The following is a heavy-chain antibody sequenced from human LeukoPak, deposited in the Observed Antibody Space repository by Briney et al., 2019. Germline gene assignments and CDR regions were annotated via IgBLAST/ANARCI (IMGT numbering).Heavy chain of an antibody. V-gene: IGHV3-48*03. D-gene: IGHD3-16*01. CDR3: ARDWALAFDY. CDR2: ISPSDSTI. J-gene: IGHJ4*02. CDR1: GFNLSSYE. Sequence: GGSLRLSCAASGFNLSSYEMNWVRQTPGKGLEWVSYISPSDSTIYSADSVKGRFTISRDNAKNSLYLQMNSLRGEDAAVYYCARDWALAFDYWGQGTLVTVSS.